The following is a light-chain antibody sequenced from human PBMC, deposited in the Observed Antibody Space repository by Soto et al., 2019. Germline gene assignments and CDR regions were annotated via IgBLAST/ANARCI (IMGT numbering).Light chain of an antibody. CDR3: AAWDDSLNVYV. Sequence: QSVLTQPPSASGTPGQRVTVSCYGGSSNIGTNAVNWYQQLPGTAPKLLIYNNNQRPSGVPDRFSGSKSGTSASLAISGLQSEDEADYYCAAWDDSLNVYVFGTGTKVTVL. CDR2: NNN. CDR1: SSNIGTNA. V-gene: IGLV1-44*01. J-gene: IGLJ1*01.